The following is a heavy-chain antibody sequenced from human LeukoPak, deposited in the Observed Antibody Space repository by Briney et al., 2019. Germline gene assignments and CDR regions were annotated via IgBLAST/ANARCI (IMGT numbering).Heavy chain of an antibody. CDR1: GYIFTTYA. J-gene: IGHJ4*02. D-gene: IGHD3-22*01. V-gene: IGHV1-3*01. CDR3: AREPVYYYDSSGYHNYFDY. CDR2: INAGNGNT. Sequence: ASVKVSCKASGYIFTTYAIHWVRQAPGQRLEWIGWINAGNGNTEYSQKFQGRVTITADESTSTAYMELSSLRSEDTAVYYCAREPVYYYDSSGYHNYFDYWGQGTLVTVSS.